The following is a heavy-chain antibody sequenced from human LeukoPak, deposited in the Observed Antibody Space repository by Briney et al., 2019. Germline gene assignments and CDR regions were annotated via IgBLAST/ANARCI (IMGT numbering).Heavy chain of an antibody. D-gene: IGHD2-2*01. CDR2: IFNSGST. CDR3: ALGDCSSTSCYVFDY. V-gene: IGHV4-59*01. J-gene: IGHJ4*02. CDR1: GGYISNYY. Sequence: SETLSLTCTVAGGYISNYYWSWIRQPPGKGLEWIGYIFNSGSTNYNPSLKSRVTISVDTSKNQFSLKLSSVTAADTAVYFCALGDCSSTSCYVFDYWGQGTLVTVSS.